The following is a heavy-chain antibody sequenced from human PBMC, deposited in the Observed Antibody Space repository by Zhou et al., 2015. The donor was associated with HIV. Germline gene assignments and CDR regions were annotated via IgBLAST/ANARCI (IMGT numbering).Heavy chain of an antibody. CDR2: ISNNGNTI. D-gene: IGHD3-10*01. CDR1: GFTFSDYY. V-gene: IGHV3-11*04. Sequence: QVQLVESGGGLVKPGGSLRLSCAASGFTFSDYYMSWIRQAPGKGLEWVSYISNNGNTIYYADSVKGRFTISRDNAKNSLYLQMNSLRAEDTAVYYCARDRMVVLVSTYYYYMDVWGKGTTVTVSS. J-gene: IGHJ6*03. CDR3: ARDRMVVLVSTYYYYMDV.